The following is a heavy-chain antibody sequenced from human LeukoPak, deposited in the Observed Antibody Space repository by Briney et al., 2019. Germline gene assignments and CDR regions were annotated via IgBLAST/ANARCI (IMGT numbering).Heavy chain of an antibody. Sequence: SETLSLTCAVYGGSFRGYYWSWIRQPPGKGLEWIREINHSGGTNYNPSLKSRVTISLDTSKNQFSLKLSSVTAADTAVYYCARGPGYDQEGYWGQGTLVIVSS. CDR1: GGSFRGYY. CDR2: INHSGGT. CDR3: ARGPGYDQEGY. V-gene: IGHV4-34*01. D-gene: IGHD5-12*01. J-gene: IGHJ4*02.